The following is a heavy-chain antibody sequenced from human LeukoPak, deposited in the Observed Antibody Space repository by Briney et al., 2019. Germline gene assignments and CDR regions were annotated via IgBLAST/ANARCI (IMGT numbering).Heavy chain of an antibody. CDR1: GGTFSSYA. Sequence: ASVKVSCKASGGTFSSYAISWVRQAPGQGLEWMGRIIPILGIANYAQKFQGRVTITADKSTSTAYMELSSLRSEDTAVYYCARDLREDYYDSSGRRGDYWGQGTLVTVSS. CDR2: IIPILGIA. CDR3: ARDLREDYYDSSGRRGDY. V-gene: IGHV1-69*04. D-gene: IGHD3-22*01. J-gene: IGHJ4*02.